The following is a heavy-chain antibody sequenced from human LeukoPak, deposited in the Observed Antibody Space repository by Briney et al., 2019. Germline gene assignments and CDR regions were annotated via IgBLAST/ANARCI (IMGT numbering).Heavy chain of an antibody. J-gene: IGHJ3*02. CDR2: ISSSSSFI. V-gene: IGHV3-21*01. CDR1: GFTFSIYS. CDR3: AKEHSDEAFDI. Sequence: GGSLRLSCAASGFTFSIYSMNWVRQAPGKGLEWVSSISSSSSFIYYADSVKGRFTISRDNAKNSLYLQMNSLRAEDTALYYCAKEHSDEAFDIWGQGTMVTVSS.